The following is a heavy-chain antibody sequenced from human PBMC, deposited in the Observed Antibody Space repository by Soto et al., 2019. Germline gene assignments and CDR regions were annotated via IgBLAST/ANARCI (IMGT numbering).Heavy chain of an antibody. CDR3: ARGMAEEQIFYYFDY. CDR1: GPTITNHY. J-gene: IGHJ4*02. V-gene: IGHV4-59*11. CDR2: VSNTAAT. D-gene: IGHD3-9*01. Sequence: PSETLSLTSTVSGPTITNHYWAWIRKSPGGGLDSVGYVSNTAATTHHPSLKSQATIQVDASKIQFYLKLRFLTAADTAVYYCARGMAEEQIFYYFDYWGQG.